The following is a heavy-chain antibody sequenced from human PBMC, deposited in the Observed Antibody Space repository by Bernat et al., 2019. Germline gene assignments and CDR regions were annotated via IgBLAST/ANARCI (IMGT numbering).Heavy chain of an antibody. V-gene: IGHV3-30*18. CDR2: ISYDGSNK. CDR1: GFTFSSYG. D-gene: IGHD6-13*01. CDR3: ANGPPSIAAVED. Sequence: QVQLVESGGGVVQPGRSLRLSCAASGFTFSSYGMHWVRQAPGKGLEWVAVISYDGSNKYYADSVKGRFTISRDNSKNTLYLQVNSLRAEDTAVYYCANGPPSIAAVEDWGRGTLVTVSS. J-gene: IGHJ4*02.